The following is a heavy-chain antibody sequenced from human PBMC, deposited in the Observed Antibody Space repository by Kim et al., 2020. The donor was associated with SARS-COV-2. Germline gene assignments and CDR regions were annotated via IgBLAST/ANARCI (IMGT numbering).Heavy chain of an antibody. CDR2: MSSDGSNT. V-gene: IGHV3-30*04. D-gene: IGHD2-21*02. CDR1: GFTFSRYT. J-gene: IGHJ5*02. Sequence: GGSLRLSCAASGFTFSRYTMHWVRQAPGKGLEWVAVMSSDGSNTYSADSVKGRFTISRDNSKNTLYLQMNSLRAEDTAVYYCARDICGGDCYGPYNWFDPWGQGTLVSVSS. CDR3: ARDICGGDCYGPYNWFDP.